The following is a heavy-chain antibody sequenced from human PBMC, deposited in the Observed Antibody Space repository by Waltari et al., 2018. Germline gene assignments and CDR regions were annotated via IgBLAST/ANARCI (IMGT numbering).Heavy chain of an antibody. CDR3: ARASLNYYDSSGYDNWFDP. CDR1: GSTFTGYY. D-gene: IGHD3-22*01. V-gene: IGHV1-2*02. Sequence: QVQLVQSGAEVKKPGASVKVSCKASGSTFTGYYMHWVRQAPGQGLEWMGWINPNSGGTNYAQKFQGRVTMTRDTSISTAYMELSRLRSDDTAVYYCARASLNYYDSSGYDNWFDPWGQGTLVTVSS. CDR2: INPNSGGT. J-gene: IGHJ5*02.